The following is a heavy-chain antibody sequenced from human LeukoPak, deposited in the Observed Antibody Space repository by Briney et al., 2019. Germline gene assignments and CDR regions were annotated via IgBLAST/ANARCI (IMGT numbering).Heavy chain of an antibody. CDR3: GAGHDLRDAFDI. V-gene: IGHV3-9*01. CDR1: GFTFDDYA. Sequence: GRSLRLSCAASGFTFDDYAMHWVRQAPGKGLEWVSGISWNSGSIGYADSVKGRFTISRDNAKNSLYLQMNSLRAEDTALYYCGAGHDLRDAFDIWGQGTMVTVSS. CDR2: ISWNSGSI. D-gene: IGHD1-1*01. J-gene: IGHJ3*02.